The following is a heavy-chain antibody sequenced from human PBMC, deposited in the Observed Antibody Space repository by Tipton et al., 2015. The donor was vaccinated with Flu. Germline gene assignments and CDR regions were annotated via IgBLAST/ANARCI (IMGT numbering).Heavy chain of an antibody. J-gene: IGHJ3*02. CDR1: GASLSSSSYY. CDR3: ARSYYYDSSGPPRAFDN. D-gene: IGHD3-22*01. CDR2: ISTSGRT. Sequence: TLSLTCTVSGASLSSSSYYWDWIRQPAGKGLEWIGHISTSGRTNYNPSLKSREVTVSLDMSKNQFSLKLSSVNAADTALYYCARSYYYDSSGPPRAFDNWGQGTMVTVSS. V-gene: IGHV4-61*09.